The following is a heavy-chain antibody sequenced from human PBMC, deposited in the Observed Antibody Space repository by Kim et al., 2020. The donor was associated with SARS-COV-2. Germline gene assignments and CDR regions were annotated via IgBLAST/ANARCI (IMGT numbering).Heavy chain of an antibody. Sequence: GGSLRLSCAASGFTFSSYEMNWVRQAPGKGLEWVSYISSSGSTIYYADSVKGRFTISRDNAKNSLYLQMNSLRAEDTAVYYCARAHTITMVRGAYFDYWGQGTLVTVSS. CDR2: ISSSGSTI. J-gene: IGHJ4*02. CDR1: GFTFSSYE. V-gene: IGHV3-48*03. D-gene: IGHD3-10*01. CDR3: ARAHTITMVRGAYFDY.